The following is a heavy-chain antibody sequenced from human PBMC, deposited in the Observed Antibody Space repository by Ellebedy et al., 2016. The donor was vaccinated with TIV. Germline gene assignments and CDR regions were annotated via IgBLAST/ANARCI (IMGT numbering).Heavy chain of an antibody. Sequence: AASVKVSCKASGGTFSSYAISWVRQAPGQGLEWMGRIIPILGIANYAQKFKGRVTITADNSTSTAYMELSSLRSEDTAVYYCARVRGKAGTTEFDYWGQGTLVTVSS. CDR1: GGTFSSYA. V-gene: IGHV1-69*04. D-gene: IGHD1-7*01. CDR2: IIPILGIA. J-gene: IGHJ4*02. CDR3: ARVRGKAGTTEFDY.